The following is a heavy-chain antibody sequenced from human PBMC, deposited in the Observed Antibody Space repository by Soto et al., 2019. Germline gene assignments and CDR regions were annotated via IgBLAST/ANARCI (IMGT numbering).Heavy chain of an antibody. D-gene: IGHD2-2*01. J-gene: IGHJ6*02. Sequence: ASVKVSCKASGYTFTSYGISWVRQAPGQGLEWMGWISAYNGNTNYAQKLQGRVTMTTDTSTSTAYMELSSLRSDDTAVYYCAWGYIGYCSRTSFYYYDCGIDVWRQGTMVTVSS. CDR3: AWGYIGYCSRTSFYYYDCGIDV. CDR2: ISAYNGNT. V-gene: IGHV1-18*04. CDR1: GYTFTSYG.